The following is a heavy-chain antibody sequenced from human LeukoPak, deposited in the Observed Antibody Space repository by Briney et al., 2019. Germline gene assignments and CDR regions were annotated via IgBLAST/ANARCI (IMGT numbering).Heavy chain of an antibody. Sequence: GGSLRLSCTASGFTFSNYAMTWVRQAPGKGLEWVSVISGSGGNTYYVDSVKGQFTISRDNSKNTLYLQMNSLRAEDTAVYYCAKRSVIMVEGPSYYYYGMDVWGQGTTVIVSS. J-gene: IGHJ6*02. V-gene: IGHV3-23*01. D-gene: IGHD3-10*01. CDR2: ISGSGGNT. CDR1: GFTFSNYA. CDR3: AKRSVIMVEGPSYYYYGMDV.